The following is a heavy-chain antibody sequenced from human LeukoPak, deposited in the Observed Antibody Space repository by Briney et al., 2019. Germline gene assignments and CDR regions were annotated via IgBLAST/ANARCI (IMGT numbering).Heavy chain of an antibody. J-gene: IGHJ5*02. V-gene: IGHV1-18*01. CDR1: GYTFNSYA. Sequence: GASVKVSCNASGYTFNSYAIIWVRQAPGQGLEWMGWISAYNGNTNYAQKLQGRVTMTTDTSTSTACMELRSLRSDDTAVYYCAREWQQLGVWAWFDPWGQGTLVTVSS. CDR2: ISAYNGNT. CDR3: AREWQQLGVWAWFDP. D-gene: IGHD6-13*01.